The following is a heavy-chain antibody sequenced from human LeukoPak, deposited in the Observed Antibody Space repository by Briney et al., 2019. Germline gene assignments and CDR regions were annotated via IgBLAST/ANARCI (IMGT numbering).Heavy chain of an antibody. J-gene: IGHJ5*02. CDR1: GDSISSYY. CDR2: IYYSGST. D-gene: IGHD3-22*01. CDR3: ARGYDSSTYYSWFDP. V-gene: IGHV4-59*01. Sequence: PSETLSLTCTVSGDSISSYYWNWIRQPPGKGLEWIGYIYYSGSTNYNPSLKSRVTISVDTSRNQFSLTLSSVTAADTAVYYCARGYDSSTYYSWFDPWGQGTLVTVSS.